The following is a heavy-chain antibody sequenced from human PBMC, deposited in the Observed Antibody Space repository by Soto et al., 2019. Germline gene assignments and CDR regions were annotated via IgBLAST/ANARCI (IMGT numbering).Heavy chain of an antibody. J-gene: IGHJ4*02. CDR2: ISYDGSNK. Sequence: SLRLSCAASGFTVSSNYMSWVRQAPGKGLEWVAVISYDGSNKYYADSVKGRFTISRDNSKNTLYLQMNSLRAEDTAVYYCARGVVLVPAAHSVKSYWGQGTLVTVSS. CDR1: GFTVSSNY. CDR3: ARGVVLVPAAHSVKSY. D-gene: IGHD2-2*01. V-gene: IGHV3-30-3*01.